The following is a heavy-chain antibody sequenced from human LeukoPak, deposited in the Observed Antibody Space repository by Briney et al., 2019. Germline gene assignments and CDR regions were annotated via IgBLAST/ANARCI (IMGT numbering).Heavy chain of an antibody. CDR2: IRYDGSKK. D-gene: IGHD4-11*01. J-gene: IGHJ4*02. V-gene: IGHV3-30*02. Sequence: GGSLRLSCAASGFTFSNSGMHWVRQAPGKGLEWVAFIRYDGSKKYYADSVKGRLTISRDSSKNTLYLQMNSLRAEDTAVYYCARARNYEYTLDYWGQGTLVTVSS. CDR3: ARARNYEYTLDY. CDR1: GFTFSNSG.